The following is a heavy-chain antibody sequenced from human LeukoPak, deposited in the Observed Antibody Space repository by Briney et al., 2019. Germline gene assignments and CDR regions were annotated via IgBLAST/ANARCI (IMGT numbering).Heavy chain of an antibody. V-gene: IGHV4-59*05. D-gene: IGHD2/OR15-2a*01. J-gene: IGHJ4*02. Sequence: SETLSLTCTVSGGSISSYYWSWIREPPGKGLEWIGSIYYSGSTYYNPSLKSRVTISVDTSKNQFSLKLSSVTAADTAVYYCARTSVIARNDYWGQGTLVTVSS. CDR3: ARTSVIARNDY. CDR2: IYYSGST. CDR1: GGSISSYY.